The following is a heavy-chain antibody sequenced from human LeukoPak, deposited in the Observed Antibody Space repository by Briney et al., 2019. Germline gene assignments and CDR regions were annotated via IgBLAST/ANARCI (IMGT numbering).Heavy chain of an antibody. CDR1: GGSFSGYY. J-gene: IGHJ4*02. V-gene: IGHV4-34*01. D-gene: IGHD6-19*01. Sequence: SETLSLTCAVYGGSFSGYYWSWIRQPPGKGLEGIGEINHSGSTNYNPSLKSRVTISVDTSKNQFSLKLSSVTAADTAVYYCARVSEQWLVRYYFDYWGQGTLVTVSS. CDR2: INHSGST. CDR3: ARVSEQWLVRYYFDY.